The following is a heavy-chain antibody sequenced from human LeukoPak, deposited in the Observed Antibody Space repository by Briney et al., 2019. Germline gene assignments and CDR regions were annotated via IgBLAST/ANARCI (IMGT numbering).Heavy chain of an antibody. J-gene: IGHJ4*02. CDR1: GFTFSNYW. CDR3: AKDPWHSSGHIFDY. V-gene: IGHV3-74*01. D-gene: IGHD3-22*01. Sequence: GGSLRLSCAASGFTFSNYWMHWVGQAPGKGLVWVSRINSDGINTSYADSVKGRFTISRDNSKTTMYLQMNSLRAEDTAVYYCAKDPWHSSGHIFDYWGQGTLVTVSS. CDR2: INSDGINT.